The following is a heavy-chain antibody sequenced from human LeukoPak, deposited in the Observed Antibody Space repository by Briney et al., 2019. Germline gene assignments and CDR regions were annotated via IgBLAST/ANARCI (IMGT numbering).Heavy chain of an antibody. Sequence: GGSLRLSCAASGFTFSSYAMSWVRQAPGKGLEWVSAISGSGGSTYYADSVKGRFTISRDNSKNTLYLQMNSLRAEGTAVYYCAKDRSKYYYDSRDAFDIWGQGTMVTVSS. CDR2: ISGSGGST. CDR1: GFTFSSYA. J-gene: IGHJ3*02. CDR3: AKDRSKYYYDSRDAFDI. D-gene: IGHD3-22*01. V-gene: IGHV3-23*01.